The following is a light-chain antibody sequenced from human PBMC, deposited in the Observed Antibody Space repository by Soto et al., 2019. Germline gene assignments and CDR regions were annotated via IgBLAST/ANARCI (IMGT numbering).Light chain of an antibody. V-gene: IGKV3-11*01. CDR1: ESVTTY. J-gene: IGKJ4*01. CDR2: DAS. CDR3: QQRSNWPTLT. Sequence: DIVLTQSPATLSLSPGERATLSCRASESVTTYLAWYRQKPGQPPRLLIYDASKRATGVPVRFSGSGSGTVFNLTLSRLEPEDFAIYYCQQRSNWPTLTFGGGTKVEIK.